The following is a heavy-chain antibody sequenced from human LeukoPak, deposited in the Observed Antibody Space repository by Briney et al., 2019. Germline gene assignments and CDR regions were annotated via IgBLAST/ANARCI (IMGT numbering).Heavy chain of an antibody. J-gene: IGHJ4*02. CDR3: AKDQIVGATTIYYFDY. V-gene: IGHV3-23*01. Sequence: GGSLRLSCAASGFTFSSYAMSWVRRAPGKGLEWVSAISGSGGSTYYADSVKGRFTISRDNSKNTLYLQMNSLRAEDTAVYYCAKDQIVGATTIYYFDYWGQGTLVTVSS. CDR2: ISGSGGST. D-gene: IGHD1-26*01. CDR1: GFTFSSYA.